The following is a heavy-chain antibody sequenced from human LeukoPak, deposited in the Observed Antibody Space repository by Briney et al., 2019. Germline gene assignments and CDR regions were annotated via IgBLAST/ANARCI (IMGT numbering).Heavy chain of an antibody. Sequence: SETLSLTCAVSSVSLSGYSWGWIRQPPGKGLEWVGEISHSGITNYNASLKSRVTISLNKSDIQFSLMLSSVTAADTAVYYCTRQSGTVTPIDYGRQETLVTVSS. V-gene: IGHV4-34*01. CDR3: TRQSGTVTPIDY. CDR2: ISHSGIT. CDR1: SVSLSGYS. J-gene: IGHJ4*02. D-gene: IGHD4-17*01.